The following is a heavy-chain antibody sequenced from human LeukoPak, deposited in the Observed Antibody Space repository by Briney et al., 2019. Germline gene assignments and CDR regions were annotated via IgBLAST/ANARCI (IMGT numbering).Heavy chain of an antibody. CDR2: IYYSGST. V-gene: IGHV4-61*01. CDR1: GGSVSSGSYY. D-gene: IGHD4-17*01. CDR3: ARSNNDGDYLGVGFDY. Sequence: SETLSLTCTVSGGSVSSGSYYWSWIRQPPGKGLEWIGYIYYSGSTNYNPSLKSRVTISVDTSKNQFSLKLSSVTAEDTAVYYCARSNNDGDYLGVGFDYWGQGTLVTVSS. J-gene: IGHJ4*02.